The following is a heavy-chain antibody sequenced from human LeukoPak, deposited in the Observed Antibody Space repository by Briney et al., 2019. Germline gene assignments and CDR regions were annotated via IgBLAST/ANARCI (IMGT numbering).Heavy chain of an antibody. J-gene: IGHJ4*02. CDR3: ASLLRG. Sequence: GGSLRLSCAVSGFNFRTDWMHWLRQVPGKGLVWVSRINSDGKMTTYADSVKGRFTISRDNAKNTLYLQMSSLRAEDTAVYYCASLLRGWGQGTLVTVSS. CDR1: GFNFRTDW. D-gene: IGHD2/OR15-2a*01. CDR2: INSDGKMT. V-gene: IGHV3-74*01.